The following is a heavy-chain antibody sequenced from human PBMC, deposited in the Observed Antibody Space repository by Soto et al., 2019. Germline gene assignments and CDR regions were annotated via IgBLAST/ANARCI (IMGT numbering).Heavy chain of an antibody. CDR1: GYTLTELS. V-gene: IGHV1-24*01. Sequence: ASVKVSCKVSGYTLTELSMHWVRQAPGKGLEWMGGFDPEDGETIYAQKFQGRVTMTEDTSTDTAYMELSSLRSGDTAVYYCATTKYSSSSRGNAPVFDPWGQGTLVTVSS. CDR3: ATTKYSSSSRGNAPVFDP. D-gene: IGHD6-6*01. CDR2: FDPEDGET. J-gene: IGHJ5*02.